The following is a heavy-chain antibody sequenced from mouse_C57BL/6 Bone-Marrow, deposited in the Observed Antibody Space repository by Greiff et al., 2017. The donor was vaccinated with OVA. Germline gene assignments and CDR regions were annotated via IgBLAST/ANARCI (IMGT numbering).Heavy chain of an antibody. CDR2: INPYNGGT. V-gene: IGHV1-19*01. Sequence: EVQLQQSGPVLVKPGASVKMSCKASGYTFTDYYMNWVKQSHGKSLEWIGVINPYNGGTSYNQKFKGKATLTVDKSSSTAYMELNSLTSEDSAVYYCAREITTAPDYWGQGTTLTVSS. CDR3: AREITTAPDY. J-gene: IGHJ2*01. D-gene: IGHD1-2*01. CDR1: GYTFTDYY.